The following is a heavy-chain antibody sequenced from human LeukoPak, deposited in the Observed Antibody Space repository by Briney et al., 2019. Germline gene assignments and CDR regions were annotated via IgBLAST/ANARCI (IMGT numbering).Heavy chain of an antibody. J-gene: IGHJ5*02. CDR2: IIPIFGTA. CDR1: GGTFSSYA. V-gene: IGHV1-69*13. Sequence: SVKVSCKASGGTFSSYAISWVRQAPGQGLEWMGGIIPIFGTANYAQKFQGRVTITADESTGTAYMELSSLRSEDTAVYYCARGLPYSSSWYRGWFDPWGQGTLVTVSS. D-gene: IGHD6-13*01. CDR3: ARGLPYSSSWYRGWFDP.